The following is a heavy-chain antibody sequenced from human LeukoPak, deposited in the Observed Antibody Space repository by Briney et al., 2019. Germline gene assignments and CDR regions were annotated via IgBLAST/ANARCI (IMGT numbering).Heavy chain of an antibody. J-gene: IGHJ4*02. Sequence: GSLRLSCAASGFTFSNAWMSWVRQAPGKGLEWIGRIYTSGSTNYNPSLKSRVTIPVDTSKNQFSLKLSSVTAADTAVYYCARFPVVMLRGVHLTKFYFDYWGQGALVTVSS. CDR2: IYTSGST. CDR1: GFTFSNAW. CDR3: ARFPVVMLRGVHLTKFYFDY. V-gene: IGHV4-59*10. D-gene: IGHD3-10*01.